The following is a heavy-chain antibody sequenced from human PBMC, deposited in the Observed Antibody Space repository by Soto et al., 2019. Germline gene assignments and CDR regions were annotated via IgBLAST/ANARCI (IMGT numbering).Heavy chain of an antibody. D-gene: IGHD2-2*01. CDR2: IYYSGST. V-gene: IGHV4-59*08. Sequence: SETLSLTCTLSGGSISSYYWSWIRQPPGKGLEWIGYIYYSGSTNYNPSLKSRVTISVDTSKNQFSLKLSSVTVADTAVYYCARHVVPSANYFAYWGQGTLVTVSS. CDR1: GGSISSYY. CDR3: ARHVVPSANYFAY. J-gene: IGHJ4*02.